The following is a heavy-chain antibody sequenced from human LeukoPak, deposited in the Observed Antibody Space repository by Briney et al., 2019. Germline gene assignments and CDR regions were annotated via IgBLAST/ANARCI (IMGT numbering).Heavy chain of an antibody. CDR1: GYTFSTYY. CDR3: ARGDIVGVSWGSYFEF. CDR2: INTNTGNT. J-gene: IGHJ4*02. Sequence: ASVKVSCKASGYTFSTYYMHLLRQAPGQGLEWMGVINTNTGNTVYAQKFQGRVAMTRDTSTSTVYVDLSSLRSEGTAMYYCARGDIVGVSWGSYFEFWGQGTLVIVSS. V-gene: IGHV1-46*01. D-gene: IGHD1-26*01.